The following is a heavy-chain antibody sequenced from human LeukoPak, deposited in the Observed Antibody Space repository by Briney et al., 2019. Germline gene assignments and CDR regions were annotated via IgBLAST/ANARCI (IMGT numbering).Heavy chain of an antibody. Sequence: GASVKVSFKASGYTFTIYYMHWVRQAPGQGREWMGIINPSGGSTSYAQKFQGRVTMTRDMSTSTVYMELSSLRSEDTAVYYCARVSSGDSSGSLAFDIWGQGTMVTVSS. CDR1: GYTFTIYY. J-gene: IGHJ3*02. V-gene: IGHV1-46*01. CDR3: ARVSSGDSSGSLAFDI. D-gene: IGHD3-22*01. CDR2: INPSGGST.